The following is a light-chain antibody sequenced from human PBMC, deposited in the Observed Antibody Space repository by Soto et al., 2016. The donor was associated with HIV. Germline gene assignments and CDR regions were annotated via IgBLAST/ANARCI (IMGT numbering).Light chain of an antibody. Sequence: SYELTQPLSVSVSPGQTASITCSGANLWDKYVYWYQQKPGQSPLLVIQDNNRRPSGVPERFSGSNSWGTATLTITGTQAMDEGDYYCQVWNIKDYIFGPGTKVT. V-gene: IGLV3-1*01. CDR3: QVWNIKDYI. J-gene: IGLJ1*01. CDR2: DNN. CDR1: NLWDKY.